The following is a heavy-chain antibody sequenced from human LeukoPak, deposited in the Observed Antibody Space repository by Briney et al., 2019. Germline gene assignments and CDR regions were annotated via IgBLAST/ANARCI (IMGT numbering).Heavy chain of an antibody. J-gene: IGHJ5*02. CDR3: STRAWAHFDWLLS. CDR1: GYTLTELS. D-gene: IGHD3-9*01. V-gene: IGHV1-24*01. Sequence: ASVTVSFKVSGYTLTELSMHWVRQPPGKGNAWMGGFDLEDGETNYAQKLQGRVTMTNDTSTDTAYMELISLRSEDAAVCYCSTRAWAHFDWLLSWGQGTRVNGSS. CDR2: FDLEDGET.